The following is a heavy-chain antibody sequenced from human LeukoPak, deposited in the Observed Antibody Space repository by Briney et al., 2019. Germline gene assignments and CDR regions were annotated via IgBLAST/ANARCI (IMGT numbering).Heavy chain of an antibody. D-gene: IGHD3-10*02. CDR3: AELGITMIGGV. CDR1: GFTFSRYS. CDR2: ISSSGSTI. Sequence: GGSLRLSCAASGFTFSRYSMNWVRQAPGKGLEWVSYISSSGSTIYYADSVKGRFTISRVNAKNSLYLQMNSLRAEDTAVYYCAELGITMIGGVWGKGTTVTISS. V-gene: IGHV3-48*04. J-gene: IGHJ6*04.